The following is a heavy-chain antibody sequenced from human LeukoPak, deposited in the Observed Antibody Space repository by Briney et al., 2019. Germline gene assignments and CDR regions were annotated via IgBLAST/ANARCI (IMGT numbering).Heavy chain of an antibody. J-gene: IGHJ4*02. Sequence: SVKVSCKASGGTFSSYAISWVRQAPGHGLEWMGGIIAIFGTANYAQKFQGRVTITADESTSTAYMELSSLRSEDTAVYYCATCTAMVTGTFDYWGQGTLVTVSS. CDR3: ATCTAMVTGTFDY. CDR1: GGTFSSYA. V-gene: IGHV1-69*13. D-gene: IGHD5-18*01. CDR2: IIAIFGTA.